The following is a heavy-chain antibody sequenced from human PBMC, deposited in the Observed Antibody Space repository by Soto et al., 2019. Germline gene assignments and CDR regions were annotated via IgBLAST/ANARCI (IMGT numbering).Heavy chain of an antibody. CDR2: ISSSRSYI. Sequence: LXXSRASSGFPFSSYSMNWVRQAPGKGLEWVSSISSSRSYIYYADSVKGRFTISRDNAKNSLYLQMNSLRAEDTAVYYCARPKYYHDSSGYPGAFDIWGQGTMVTV. CDR3: ARPKYYHDSSGYPGAFDI. D-gene: IGHD3-22*01. CDR1: GFPFSSYS. J-gene: IGHJ3*02. V-gene: IGHV3-21*01.